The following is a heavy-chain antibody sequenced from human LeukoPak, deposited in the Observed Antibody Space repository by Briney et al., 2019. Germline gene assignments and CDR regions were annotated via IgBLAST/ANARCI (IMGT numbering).Heavy chain of an antibody. Sequence: SSETLSLTCTVSGGSISSYYWSWIRQPPGKGLEWIGYIYYSGSTNYNPSLKSRVTISVDTSKNQFSLKLSSVTAADTAVYYCARDLDYYDSSGPWGFDPWGQGTLVTVSS. CDR3: ARDLDYYDSSGPWGFDP. V-gene: IGHV4-59*01. CDR1: GGSISSYY. J-gene: IGHJ5*02. D-gene: IGHD3-22*01. CDR2: IYYSGST.